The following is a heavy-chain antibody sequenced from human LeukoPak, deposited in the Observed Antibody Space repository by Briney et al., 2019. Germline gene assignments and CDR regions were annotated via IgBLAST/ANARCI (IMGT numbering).Heavy chain of an antibody. CDR3: TADSGWSFAW. D-gene: IGHD6-19*01. V-gene: IGHV3-74*01. J-gene: IGHJ4*02. Sequence: PGGSLRLSCAASGFTFDYYWMHWVRQAPGKGLMWVSRINTDGSNTHYADSVKGRFTISRDNAKNTLYLQMNSLRADDTAVYYCTADSGWSFAWWGQGTLVTVSS. CDR2: INTDGSNT. CDR1: GFTFDYYW.